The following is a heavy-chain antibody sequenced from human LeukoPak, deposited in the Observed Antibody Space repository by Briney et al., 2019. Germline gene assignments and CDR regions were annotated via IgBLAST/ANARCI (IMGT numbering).Heavy chain of an antibody. CDR3: ANLGAYYYDSSVSY. CDR2: GHYSGNT. CDR1: GGSISAISGGPYY. D-gene: IGHD3-22*01. J-gene: IGHJ4*02. Sequence: SETLSLTCTVSGGSISAISGGPYYWGWIRQPPGKGLEWIGSGHYSGNTYNPSLKSRVTISVDKSKNQFSLKLSSVTAADTAVYYCANLGAYYYDSSVSYWGQGTLVTVSS. V-gene: IGHV4-39*07.